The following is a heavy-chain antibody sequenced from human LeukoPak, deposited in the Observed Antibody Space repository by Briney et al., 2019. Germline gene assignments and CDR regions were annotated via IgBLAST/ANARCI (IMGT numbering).Heavy chain of an antibody. Sequence: SVKVSRKASGGTFSSYAISWVRQAPGQGLEWMGGIIPIFGTANYAQKFQGRVTITTDESTSTAYMELSSLRSEDTAVYYCARNYYDFWSGRPPFDPWGQGTLVTVSS. CDR3: ARNYYDFWSGRPPFDP. J-gene: IGHJ5*02. CDR2: IIPIFGTA. CDR1: GGTFSSYA. V-gene: IGHV1-69*05. D-gene: IGHD3-3*01.